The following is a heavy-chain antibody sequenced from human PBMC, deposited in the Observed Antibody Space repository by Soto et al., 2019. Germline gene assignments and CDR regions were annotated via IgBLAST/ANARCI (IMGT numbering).Heavy chain of an antibody. CDR2: IYYSGST. J-gene: IGHJ6*02. V-gene: IGHV4-31*03. CDR3: ARDRLMATAGTARHYFGLDV. D-gene: IGHD5-18*01. CDR1: GGSIRRGGYY. Sequence: PSETLSLTFTVSGGSIRRGGYYWSWVRQNPRKGLEWIGNIYYSGSTYYNPSLKSRLTISVDTSKNQFSLNLSSVTAADTAVYYCARDRLMATAGTARHYFGLDVWGQGTTVTVSS.